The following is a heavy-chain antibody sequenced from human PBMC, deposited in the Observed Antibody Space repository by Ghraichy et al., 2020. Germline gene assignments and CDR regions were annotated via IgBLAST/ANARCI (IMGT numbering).Heavy chain of an antibody. CDR3: TRHPSSSSSTNRGFDY. CDR1: GFTFSGSA. Sequence: LSLTCAASGFTFSGSAIHWVRQASGKGLEWVGRIRSKTNTYATAYAASVKGRFTISRDDSKNTAYLQMNSLNTEDTAVYYCTRHPSSSSSTNRGFDYWGQGTLVTVSS. V-gene: IGHV3-73*01. D-gene: IGHD2-2*01. J-gene: IGHJ4*02. CDR2: IRSKTNTYAT.